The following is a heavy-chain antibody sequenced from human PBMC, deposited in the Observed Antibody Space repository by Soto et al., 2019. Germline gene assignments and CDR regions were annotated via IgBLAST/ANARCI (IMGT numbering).Heavy chain of an antibody. Sequence: QVQLQESGPGLVKPSQTLSLTCSVSSDSMNSGGYYWSWIRQHPGKGLEWIGYIYSNGDTYYNPSLKSRVTITVDTANNQCSLNLTSVTAADTAVYYCARRGGSSSGYYYYAMDVWGQGTTVTVSS. V-gene: IGHV4-31*03. J-gene: IGHJ6*02. CDR3: ARRGGSSSGYYYYAMDV. CDR1: SDSMNSGGYY. D-gene: IGHD6-6*01. CDR2: IYSNGDT.